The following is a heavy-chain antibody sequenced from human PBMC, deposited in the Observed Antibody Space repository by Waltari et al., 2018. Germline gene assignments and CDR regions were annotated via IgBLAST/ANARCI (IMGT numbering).Heavy chain of an antibody. V-gene: IGHV1-69*13. CDR1: GGTFSSYA. J-gene: IGHJ5*02. D-gene: IGHD2-21*02. CDR2: SIPMFGTA. Sequence: QVQLVQSAAEVKKPGSSVKVSCKASGGTFSSYAISWVRQAHGRGLECMGRSIPMFGTANCAQNFQGRVTITADKSTSTAYMELSSLRSEDTAVYYCARSSDQRAWFDPWGQGTLVTVSS. CDR3: ARSSDQRAWFDP.